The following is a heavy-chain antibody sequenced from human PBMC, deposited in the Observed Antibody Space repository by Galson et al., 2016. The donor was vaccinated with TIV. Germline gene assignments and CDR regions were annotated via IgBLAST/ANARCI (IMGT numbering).Heavy chain of an antibody. V-gene: IGHV3-30*03. J-gene: IGHJ4*02. Sequence: QTPGKGLEWVAIISHDGNNKDFADSEQGRFTISRDSSKNTVFLQMNSLRLEDTAVYYCTRDGRGNWKYVDYFDYWGQGTLVTVSS. CDR3: TRDGRGNWKYVDYFDY. CDR2: ISHDGNNK. D-gene: IGHD1-7*01.